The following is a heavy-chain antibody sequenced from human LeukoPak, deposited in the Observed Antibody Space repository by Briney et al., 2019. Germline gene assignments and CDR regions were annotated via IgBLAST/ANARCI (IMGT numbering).Heavy chain of an antibody. Sequence: ASVKVSCKASGYPFSGYYIHWVRQGPGQGLEWLGWINPESGATKYAQRFEGRVTLTRDTSVTTVHMELSGLRYDDSAVYYFARENLNYYGSGSYLYWGQGSQVTVSS. D-gene: IGHD3-10*01. V-gene: IGHV1-2*02. CDR3: ARENLNYYGSGSYLY. CDR2: INPESGAT. J-gene: IGHJ4*02. CDR1: GYPFSGYY.